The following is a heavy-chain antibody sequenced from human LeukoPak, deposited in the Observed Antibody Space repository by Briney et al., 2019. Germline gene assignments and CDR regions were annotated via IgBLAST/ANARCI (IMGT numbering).Heavy chain of an antibody. Sequence: PSETLSLTCTVSGGSISSSSYYWGWIRQPPGKGLEWIGSIYYSGSTYYNPSLKSRVTISVDTSKNQFSLKLSSVTAADTAVYYCARDELSGGGDYDLGYYYGMDVWGQGTTVTVSS. V-gene: IGHV4-39*07. J-gene: IGHJ6*02. CDR1: GGSISSSSYY. CDR3: ARDELSGGGDYDLGYYYGMDV. D-gene: IGHD4-17*01. CDR2: IYYSGST.